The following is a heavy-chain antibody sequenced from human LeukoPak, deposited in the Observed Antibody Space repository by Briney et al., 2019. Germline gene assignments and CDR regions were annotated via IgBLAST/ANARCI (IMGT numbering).Heavy chain of an antibody. CDR1: GYTFTSYD. Sequence: ASVKVSCKASGYTFTSYDINWVRQATGQGLEWMGWMNPNSGNTGYAQKFQGRVTMTTDTSTSTAYMELRSLRSDDTAVYYCARYRIAPTILTGYYYYYGMDVWGQGTTVTVSS. CDR2: MNPNSGNT. CDR3: ARYRIAPTILTGYYYYYGMDV. J-gene: IGHJ6*02. V-gene: IGHV1-8*01. D-gene: IGHD2-15*01.